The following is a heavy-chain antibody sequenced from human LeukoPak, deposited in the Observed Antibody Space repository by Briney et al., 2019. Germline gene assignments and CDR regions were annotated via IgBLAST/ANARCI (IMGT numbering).Heavy chain of an antibody. J-gene: IGHJ3*02. Sequence: GGSLQISCKGSGYRFTSYWIGGVRQLPGKGLEWMGIIYPGDSDTRYSPSFQGQVTISADKSISTAYLQWSSLKASDTAMYYCARHRTTMVRGAWDAFDIWGQGTMVTVSS. CDR3: ARHRTTMVRGAWDAFDI. CDR2: IYPGDSDT. V-gene: IGHV5-51*01. D-gene: IGHD3-10*01. CDR1: GYRFTSYW.